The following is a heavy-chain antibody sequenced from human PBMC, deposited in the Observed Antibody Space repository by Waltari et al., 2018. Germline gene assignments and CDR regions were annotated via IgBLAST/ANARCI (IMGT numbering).Heavy chain of an antibody. V-gene: IGHV1-8*01. CDR3: ARATPYYDILTGYYRDAFDI. CDR1: GYTFTSYD. D-gene: IGHD3-9*01. J-gene: IGHJ3*02. CDR2: MNPNRGNT. Sequence: QVQLVQSGAEVKKPGASVKVSCKASGYTFTSYDINWVRQATGQGLEWMGWMNPNRGNTGDAQKFQGRVTMTRNTSISTAYMELSSLRAEDTAVYYCARATPYYDILTGYYRDAFDIWGQGTMVTVSS.